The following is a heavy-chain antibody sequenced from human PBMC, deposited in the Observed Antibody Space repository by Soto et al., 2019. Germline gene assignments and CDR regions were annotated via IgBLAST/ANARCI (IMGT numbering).Heavy chain of an antibody. Sequence: SAEVCCKASGGTFNSYAISWVRQAPGQGLEWMGGIIPIFGTANYAQKFQGRVTITADESTSTAYMELSSLRSEDTAVYYCAREKIAAAGISCGMDVWGQGTTVTVSS. V-gene: IGHV1-69*01. J-gene: IGHJ6*02. CDR2: IIPIFGTA. D-gene: IGHD6-13*01. CDR1: GGTFNSYA. CDR3: AREKIAAAGISCGMDV.